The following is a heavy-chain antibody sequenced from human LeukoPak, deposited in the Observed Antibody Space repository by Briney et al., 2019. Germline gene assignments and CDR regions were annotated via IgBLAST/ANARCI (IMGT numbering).Heavy chain of an antibody. J-gene: IGHJ4*02. Sequence: GGSLRLSCAASGSSGTTNYMSWVRQAPGKGLEWVSAISGSGGSTYYADSVKGRFTISRDNSKNTLYLQMNSLRAEDTAVYYCAKDSGDFWSGYYPYWGQGTLVTVSS. V-gene: IGHV3-23*01. CDR1: GSSGTTNY. CDR3: AKDSGDFWSGYYPY. CDR2: ISGSGGST. D-gene: IGHD3-3*01.